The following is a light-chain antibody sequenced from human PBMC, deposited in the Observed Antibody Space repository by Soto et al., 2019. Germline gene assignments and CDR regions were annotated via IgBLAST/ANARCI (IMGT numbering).Light chain of an antibody. V-gene: IGKV1-39*01. Sequence: DIQMTQSLSSLSASVGDTVTIACRASQSISNSLSWYQQKPGKAPKFLIYVASTLQRGVPSRFSGRGSGTHFTLTIRSLQPEDVATYYCQQTFSPPSTFGQGTKLETK. CDR1: QSISNS. J-gene: IGKJ2*01. CDR2: VAS. CDR3: QQTFSPPST.